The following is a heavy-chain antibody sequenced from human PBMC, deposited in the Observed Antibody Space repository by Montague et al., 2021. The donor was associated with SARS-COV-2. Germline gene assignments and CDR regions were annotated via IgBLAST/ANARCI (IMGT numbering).Heavy chain of an antibody. CDR2: IYSGGSST. Sequence: YLRLSCAASGFTFSSYEMNWVRQAPGKGLEWVSIIYSGGSSTYYADSVKGRFTISRDNSKNTLYLQMNSMIAEDTAVYYCAKTHRYYNRNFDYWGQGTLVTVSS. CDR3: AKTHRYYNRNFDY. J-gene: IGHJ4*02. CDR1: GFTFSSYE. D-gene: IGHD3-22*01. V-gene: IGHV3-23*03.